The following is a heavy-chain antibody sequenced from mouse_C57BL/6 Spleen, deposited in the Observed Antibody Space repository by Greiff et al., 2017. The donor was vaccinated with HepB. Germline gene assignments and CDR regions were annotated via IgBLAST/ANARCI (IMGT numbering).Heavy chain of an antibody. D-gene: IGHD3-1*01. J-gene: IGHJ4*01. CDR2: ISSGGSYT. Sequence: EVKLVESGGDLVKPGGSPKLSCAASGFTFSSYGMSWVRQTPDKRLEWVATISSGGSYTYYPDSVKGRFTISRDNAKNTLYLQMSSLKSEDTAMYYCARRGDDGLYYYAMDYWGQGTSVTVSS. V-gene: IGHV5-6*02. CDR1: GFTFSSYG. CDR3: ARRGDDGLYYYAMDY.